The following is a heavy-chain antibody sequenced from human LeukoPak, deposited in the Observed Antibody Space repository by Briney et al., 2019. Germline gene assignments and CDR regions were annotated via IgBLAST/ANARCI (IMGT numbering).Heavy chain of an antibody. CDR2: ISGSGGST. CDR3: AKESRYSYYYYYYMEV. V-gene: IGHV3-23*01. D-gene: IGHD3-9*01. CDR1: GFIFSSSA. J-gene: IGHJ6*03. Sequence: GGSLTLSCAASGFIFSSSAMNCVPAAPQKGLEWVSTISGSGGSTYSTHSVKGRFTISRENSKNTLYLKMNSLRAEDTAVYYCAKESRYSYYYYYYMEVWGKGTTVTISS.